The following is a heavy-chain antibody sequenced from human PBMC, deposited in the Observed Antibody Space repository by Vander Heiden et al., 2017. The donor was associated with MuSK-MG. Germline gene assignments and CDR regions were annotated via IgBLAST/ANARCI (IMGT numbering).Heavy chain of an antibody. CDR3: ARGGYWRFDY. CDR2: INDSGST. D-gene: IGHD1-1*01. Sequence: QVHLQQWGAGLLKPSETLSLTCAVYGGSFSVYKWSWIRQSPEKGLEWIGEINDSGSTRYNPSLKSRVSMSVDTPKNQFSLNLNSVTAADTAVYYCARGGYWRFDYWGQGALVTVSS. V-gene: IGHV4-34*01. CDR1: GGSFSVYK. J-gene: IGHJ4*02.